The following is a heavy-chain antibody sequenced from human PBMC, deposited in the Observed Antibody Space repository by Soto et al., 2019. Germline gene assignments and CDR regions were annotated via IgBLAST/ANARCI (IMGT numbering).Heavy chain of an antibody. CDR1: GYSFTRYH. J-gene: IGHJ6*02. V-gene: IGHV1-2*02. D-gene: IGHD5-12*01. Sequence: VTESPLASGYSFTRYHLHYLRHSPGQGLGWMGWINPNSGGTNYAQTFQGRVTMTTDTSTSTAYMELRSLRSDDTAVYECATEGVAPYYYHGMEIWGQGTSVTFTS. CDR3: ATEGVAPYYYHGMEI. CDR2: INPNSGGT.